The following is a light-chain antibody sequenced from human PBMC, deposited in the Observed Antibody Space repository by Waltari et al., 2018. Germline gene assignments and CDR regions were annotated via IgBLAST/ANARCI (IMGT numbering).Light chain of an antibody. Sequence: EVVLTQSPGTLSLSPGERATLSCRASQSVRSGYLDWYQQKPAQAPSLLIYGASSRATGIPDRFSGSGSGTDFNLTISRLESEDFAMYYCQQYGSSITFGQGTRLEIK. CDR1: QSVRSGY. V-gene: IGKV3-20*01. CDR2: GAS. CDR3: QQYGSSIT. J-gene: IGKJ5*01.